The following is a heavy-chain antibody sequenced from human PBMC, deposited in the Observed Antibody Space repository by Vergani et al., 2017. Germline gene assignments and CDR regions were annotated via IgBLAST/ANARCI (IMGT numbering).Heavy chain of an antibody. J-gene: IGHJ6*03. CDR3: ARGLGAVAAAPYYYYYYMDV. CDR1: GYTFTSYD. D-gene: IGHD2-2*01. V-gene: IGHV1-8*01. CDR2: MNPNSGNT. Sequence: QVQLVQSGAEVKKPGASVKVSCKASGYTFTSYDINWVRQATGQGLEWMGWMNPNSGNTGYAQKFQGRVTMTRNTSISTAYMELSSLRSEDTAVYYCARGLGAVAAAPYYYYYYMDVWGKGTTVTVSS.